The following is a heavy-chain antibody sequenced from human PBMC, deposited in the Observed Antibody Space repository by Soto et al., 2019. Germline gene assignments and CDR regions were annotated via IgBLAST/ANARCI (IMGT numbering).Heavy chain of an antibody. CDR3: ARGGKYCTNGVCSVYGMDV. J-gene: IGHJ6*02. Sequence: QVQLVQSGAEVKKPGASVKVSCKASGYTFTSYGISWVRQAPGQGLEWMGWISAYNGNTNYAQKLQGRVTMTTDTSPSTAYMERRSLRSDDTAVYYCARGGKYCTNGVCSVYGMDVWGQGTTVTVSS. CDR1: GYTFTSYG. D-gene: IGHD2-8*01. CDR2: ISAYNGNT. V-gene: IGHV1-18*01.